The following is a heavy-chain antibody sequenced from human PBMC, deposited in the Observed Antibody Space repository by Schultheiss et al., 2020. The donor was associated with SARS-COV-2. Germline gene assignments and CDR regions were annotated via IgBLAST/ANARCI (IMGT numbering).Heavy chain of an antibody. CDR1: GGSISSSSYY. CDR2: IYYSGST. J-gene: IGHJ4*02. D-gene: IGHD3-10*01. CDR3: ARAQVQGVSSFDY. Sequence: SETLSLTCTVSGGSISSSSYYWSWIRQPPGKGLEWIGYIYYSGSTYYNPSLKSRVTISVDTSKNQFSLKLSSVTAADTAVYYCARAQVQGVSSFDYWGQGTLVTVSS. V-gene: IGHV4-31*03.